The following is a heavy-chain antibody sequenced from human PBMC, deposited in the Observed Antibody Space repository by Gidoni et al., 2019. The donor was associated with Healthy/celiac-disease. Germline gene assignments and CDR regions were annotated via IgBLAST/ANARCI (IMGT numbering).Heavy chain of an antibody. J-gene: IGHJ6*02. Sequence: QVQLVESGGGVVQPGRSLRLSCAVSGFTFSSYAMHWVRQAPGKGLEWVAVISYDGSNKYYADSVKGRFTISRDNSKNTLYLQMNSLRAEDTAVYYCARGSPTAYYDSSGYLNYYYYGMDVWGQGTTVTVSS. D-gene: IGHD3-22*01. CDR2: ISYDGSNK. CDR3: ARGSPTAYYDSSGYLNYYYYGMDV. V-gene: IGHV3-30-3*01. CDR1: GFTFSSYA.